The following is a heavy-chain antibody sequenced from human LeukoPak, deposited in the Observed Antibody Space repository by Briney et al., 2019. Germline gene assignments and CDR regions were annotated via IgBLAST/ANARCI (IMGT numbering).Heavy chain of an antibody. V-gene: IGHV1-2*06. Sequence: ASAKVSCKASGYTFTGYYMRWVRQAPGQGLEWMGRINPNSGGTNYAQKFQGRVTMTRDTSISTAYMELSRLRSDDTAVYYCARDLDSSSWYYFDYWGQGTLVTVSS. CDR2: INPNSGGT. CDR1: GYTFTGYY. CDR3: ARDLDSSSWYYFDY. J-gene: IGHJ4*02. D-gene: IGHD6-13*01.